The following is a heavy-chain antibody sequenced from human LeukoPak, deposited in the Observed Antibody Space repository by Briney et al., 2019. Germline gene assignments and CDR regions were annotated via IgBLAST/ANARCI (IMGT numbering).Heavy chain of an antibody. CDR3: ARGRSGSFFWYFDL. V-gene: IGHV4-30-2*01. Sequence: SETLSLTCTVSGGSISSGGYYWSWIRQPPGKGLEWIGYIYHSGSTYYNPSLKSRVTISVDRSKNQFSLKLSSVTAADTAVYYCARGRSGSFFWYFDLWGRGTLVTVSS. D-gene: IGHD1-26*01. CDR1: GGSISSGGYY. J-gene: IGHJ2*01. CDR2: IYHSGST.